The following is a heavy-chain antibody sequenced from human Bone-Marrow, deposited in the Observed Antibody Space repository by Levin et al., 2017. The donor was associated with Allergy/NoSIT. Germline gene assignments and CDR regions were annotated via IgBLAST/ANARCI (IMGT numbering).Heavy chain of an antibody. Sequence: SETLSLTCTVSGGSISSSSYYWGWIRQPPGKGLEWIGSIYYSGSTYYNPSLKSRVTISVDTSKNQFSLKLSSVTAADTAVYYCAREDKGIAVAGPYNWFDPWGQGTLVTVSS. D-gene: IGHD6-19*01. CDR2: IYYSGST. CDR3: AREDKGIAVAGPYNWFDP. J-gene: IGHJ5*02. CDR1: GGSISSSSYY. V-gene: IGHV4-39*01.